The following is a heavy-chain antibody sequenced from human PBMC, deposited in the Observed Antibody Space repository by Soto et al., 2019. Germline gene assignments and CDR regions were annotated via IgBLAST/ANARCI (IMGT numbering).Heavy chain of an antibody. V-gene: IGHV3-74*01. CDR1: GFTFSTYW. D-gene: IGHD3-10*01. Sequence: GGSLGLSCAASGFTFSTYWMQWVRQVPGEGLVWVSSISENGGITTYADSVKGRFTISRDNAKNTLYLQMNGLRVEDTAIYYCAREYYSSGTHWGQGTLVTVSS. CDR2: ISENGGIT. J-gene: IGHJ1*01. CDR3: AREYYSSGTH.